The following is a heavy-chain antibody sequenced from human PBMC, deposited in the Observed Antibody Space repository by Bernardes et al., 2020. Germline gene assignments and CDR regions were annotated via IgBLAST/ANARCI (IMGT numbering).Heavy chain of an antibody. D-gene: IGHD1-26*01. CDR3: VRQGGAAGGGFDN. CDR1: GGSISTSSYY. CDR2: IYYSGGT. Sequence: SETLSLTRTVSGGSISTSSYYWGWIRQPPGKGLEWIGSIYYSGGTYYNPSLKGRVTISVDTSKNHFSLKLSSVTAADTTVYYCVRQGGAAGGGFDNWGQGTLVTVSS. V-gene: IGHV4-39*01. J-gene: IGHJ4*02.